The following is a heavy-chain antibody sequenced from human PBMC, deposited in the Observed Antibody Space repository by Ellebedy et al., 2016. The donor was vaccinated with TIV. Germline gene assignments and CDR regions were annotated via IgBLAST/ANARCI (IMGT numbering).Heavy chain of an antibody. D-gene: IGHD4-17*01. V-gene: IGHV4-59*01. CDR3: ARAFHLHGDYLYYFDY. J-gene: IGHJ4*02. CDR1: GGSISSYY. Sequence: SETLSLTXTVSGGSISSYYWSWIRQPPGKGLEWIGYIYYSGSTNYNPSLKSRVTISVDTSKNQFSLKLSSVTAADTAVYYCARAFHLHGDYLYYFDYWGQGTLVTVSS. CDR2: IYYSGST.